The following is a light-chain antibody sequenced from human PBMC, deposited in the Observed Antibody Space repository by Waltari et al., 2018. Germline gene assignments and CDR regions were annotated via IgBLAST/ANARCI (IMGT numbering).Light chain of an antibody. J-gene: IGKJ1*01. Sequence: DIQMTQSPSSLSASVGDGVTITCRASQSIRTYLNWYQKKPGKAPKPLIYAGATLHSGVPSRFSGSGSGTEFTLTISSLQPEDFATYYCQKSSSTPPWTFGQGTKVEIK. CDR1: QSIRTY. CDR2: AGA. V-gene: IGKV1-39*01. CDR3: QKSSSTPPWT.